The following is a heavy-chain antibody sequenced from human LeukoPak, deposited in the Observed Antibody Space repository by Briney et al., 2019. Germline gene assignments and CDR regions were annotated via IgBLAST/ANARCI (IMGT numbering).Heavy chain of an antibody. Sequence: SETLSLTCTVSGYSISSGYYWGWIRQPPGKGLEWIGSIYHSGSTYYNPSLKSRVTISVDTSKNQLSLKLSSVTAADTAVYCCARDFWSGYSYFDYWGQGTLVTVSS. D-gene: IGHD3-3*01. CDR2: IYHSGST. J-gene: IGHJ4*02. CDR3: ARDFWSGYSYFDY. V-gene: IGHV4-38-2*02. CDR1: GYSISSGYY.